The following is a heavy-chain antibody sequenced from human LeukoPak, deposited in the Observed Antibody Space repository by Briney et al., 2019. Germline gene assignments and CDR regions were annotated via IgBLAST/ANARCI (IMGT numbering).Heavy chain of an antibody. Sequence: GGSLRLSCAASGFTFSNYAMTWVRQAPGKGLEWVSAISGSGYSTYYADSVKGRFTISRDNSKNTLYLQMNSLRAEDTASYFCAQWSRYFDYWGQGTLVTASS. J-gene: IGHJ4*02. CDR1: GFTFSNYA. CDR2: ISGSGYST. V-gene: IGHV3-23*01. CDR3: AQWSRYFDY. D-gene: IGHD1-26*01.